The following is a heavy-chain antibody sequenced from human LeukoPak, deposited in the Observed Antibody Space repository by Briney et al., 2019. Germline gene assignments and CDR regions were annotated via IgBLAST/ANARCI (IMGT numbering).Heavy chain of an antibody. D-gene: IGHD1-26*01. CDR3: ARDRGIVGAKPIFDN. CDR2: ISAYSGNT. J-gene: IGHJ4*02. Sequence: ASVKVSCKTSGYTFTSYNINWVRQAPGQGLEWMGWISAYSGNTNYAQKLQGRVTMTTDTSTNTAYMDLRGLISDDTAVYYCARDRGIVGAKPIFDNWGQGTQVTVSS. V-gene: IGHV1-18*01. CDR1: GYTFTSYN.